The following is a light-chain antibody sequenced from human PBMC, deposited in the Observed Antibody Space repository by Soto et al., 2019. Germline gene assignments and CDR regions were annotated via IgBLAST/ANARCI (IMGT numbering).Light chain of an antibody. J-gene: IGLJ1*01. Sequence: QSVLPQPPSVSGAPGQRVTISCTGSSSNIGAGFDVHWYQQLPGTAPKLLIYGNNNRPSGVPDRFSGSKSGTSASLAITGLQAGDEADYYCQSFDTSLSGYVFGTGTKVTVL. CDR2: GNN. CDR3: QSFDTSLSGYV. CDR1: SSNIGAGFD. V-gene: IGLV1-40*01.